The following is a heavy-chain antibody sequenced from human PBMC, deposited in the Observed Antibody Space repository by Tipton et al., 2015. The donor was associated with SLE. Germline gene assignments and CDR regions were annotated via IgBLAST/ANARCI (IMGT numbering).Heavy chain of an antibody. J-gene: IGHJ4*02. V-gene: IGHV4-59*01. CDR3: ARRVRGGWYDY. CDR1: GGSISSYY. D-gene: IGHD6-19*01. Sequence: TLSLTCTVSGGSISSYYWSWIRQPPGKGLEWIGYIYYSGSTKSNPSLKSRVTISVDTSKNQFSLKLCSVTAADTAVYYCARRVRGGWYDYWGQGTLATVSS. CDR2: IYYSGST.